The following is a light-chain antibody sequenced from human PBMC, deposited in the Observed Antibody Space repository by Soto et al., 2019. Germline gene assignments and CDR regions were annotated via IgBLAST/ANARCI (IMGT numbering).Light chain of an antibody. CDR2: GAS. Sequence: IGMTQSPATLSVSPGERATLSCRASQSLRSDLAWYQQKPGQAPRLLIYGASTRATDIPARFSGSGSGTEFTLTISSLQSEDFAVYYCQQYDNWPPTFGQGTRLEIK. CDR3: QQYDNWPPT. V-gene: IGKV3-15*01. CDR1: QSLRSD. J-gene: IGKJ5*01.